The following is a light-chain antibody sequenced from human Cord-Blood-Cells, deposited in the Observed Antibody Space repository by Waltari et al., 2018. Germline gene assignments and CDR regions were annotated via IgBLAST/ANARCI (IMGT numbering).Light chain of an antibody. CDR3: CSYAGSSTFEV. CDR2: GGS. J-gene: IGLJ2*01. V-gene: IGLV2-23*03. CDR1: SSDVGSYNL. Sequence: QSALTQPASVSGSPGQSITISCTGTSSDVGSYNLVSWYQQHPGKAPKLMIEGGSKRTSGVSNRFAGSKSGNAASLPISGLQAEDEADYYCCSYAGSSTFEVFGGGTTLTVL.